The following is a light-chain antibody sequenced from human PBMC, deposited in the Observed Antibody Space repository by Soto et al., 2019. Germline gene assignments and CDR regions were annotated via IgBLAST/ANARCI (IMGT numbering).Light chain of an antibody. CDR3: LRHIKFPWT. J-gene: IGKJ4*02. CDR2: DAS. CDR1: QSISRW. V-gene: IGKV1-5*01. Sequence: TSQSPSILHAWKGVRLGMTGGASQSISRWLAWYQQKPGKAPKVLIYDASTLKSGVPSRFSGSGSGTDFSLAISGPQPADCAPFYCLRHIKFPWTFAGGTKVDIK.